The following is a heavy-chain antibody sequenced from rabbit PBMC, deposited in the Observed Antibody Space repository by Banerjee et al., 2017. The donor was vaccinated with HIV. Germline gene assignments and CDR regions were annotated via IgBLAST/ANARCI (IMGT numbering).Heavy chain of an antibody. CDR3: AIVGYGCYAYAL. V-gene: IGHV1S45*01. D-gene: IGHD6-1*01. J-gene: IGHJ4*01. Sequence: QEQLVESGGGLVQPEGSLTLTCTASGFSFSSSYYMCWVRQAPGKGLEWIACIYTGSSGSTYYASWANGRFTISNTSSTTVPLQMILLSASDIATYFCAIVGYGCYAYALWGQGTLFTVS. CDR1: GFSFSSSYY. CDR2: IYTGSSGST.